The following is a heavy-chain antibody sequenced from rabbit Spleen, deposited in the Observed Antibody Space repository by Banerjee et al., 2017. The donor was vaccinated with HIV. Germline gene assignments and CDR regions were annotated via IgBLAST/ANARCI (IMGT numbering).Heavy chain of an antibody. D-gene: IGHD4-1*01. Sequence: QQLVESGGGLVKPGASLTLTCKASGFSFSSGYDMCWVRQAPGKGLEWIACIYTGNSKTYYASWAKGRFTISKTSSTTVTLQMTSLTVADTATYFCARETSSGWNFNLWGQGTLVTVS. CDR3: ARETSSGWNFNL. CDR2: IYTGNSKT. V-gene: IGHV1S40*01. J-gene: IGHJ4*01. CDR1: GFSFSSGYD.